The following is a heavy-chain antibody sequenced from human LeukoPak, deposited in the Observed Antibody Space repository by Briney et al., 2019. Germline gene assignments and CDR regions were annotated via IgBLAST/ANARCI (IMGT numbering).Heavy chain of an antibody. CDR2: ISSSSSYI. CDR1: GFTFSRNS. V-gene: IGHV3-21*01. J-gene: IGHJ4*02. Sequence: GGSLRPSCAASGFTFSRNSMNWVRQAPGKGLEWVSSISSSSSYIYYADSVKGRFTISRDNAKNSLYLQMNSPRAEDTAVYYCARMNYVSSGWGAPFDYWGQGTLVTVSS. D-gene: IGHD1-7*01. CDR3: ARMNYVSSGWGAPFDY.